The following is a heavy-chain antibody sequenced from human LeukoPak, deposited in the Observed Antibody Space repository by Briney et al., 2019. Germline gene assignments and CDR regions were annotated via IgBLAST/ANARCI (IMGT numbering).Heavy chain of an antibody. D-gene: IGHD3-10*01. CDR1: GGSLSSYY. V-gene: IGHV4-59*01. CDR3: ARDLTMVRGVVDAFDI. J-gene: IGHJ3*02. CDR2: IYNSGST. Sequence: PSETLSLTCTVSGGSLSSYYWSWIRPPPGKGLEWIGYIYNSGSTNYNPALKSRVTISVDTSKIQFSLKLSSVTAADTAMYYCARDLTMVRGVVDAFDIWGQGTMVTVSS.